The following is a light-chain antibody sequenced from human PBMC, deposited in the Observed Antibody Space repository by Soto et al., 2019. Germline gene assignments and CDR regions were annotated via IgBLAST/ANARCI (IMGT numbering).Light chain of an antibody. CDR1: QSISSN. CDR2: GAS. V-gene: IGKV3D-15*01. J-gene: IGKJ1*01. Sequence: EIVLTQSPGTLSLSPGERATLSCRANQSISSNLAWYQQKPGQAPRLIIYGASSRAAGIPDRFSGSGSGTDFTLTISSLQPDDFATYYCQHYNSYSEAFGQGTKVDIK. CDR3: QHYNSYSEA.